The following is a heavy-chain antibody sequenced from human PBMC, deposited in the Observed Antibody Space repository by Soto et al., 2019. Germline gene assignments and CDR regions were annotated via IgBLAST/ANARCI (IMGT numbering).Heavy chain of an antibody. V-gene: IGHV1-24*01. CDR3: ATVKSPYYDFWSGPKGGYYYYMDV. Sequence: ASVKVSCKVSGYTLTELSMHWVRQAPGKGREWMGGFDPEDGETIYAQKFQGRVTMTEDTSTDTAYMELRSLRSEDTAVYYCATVKSPYYDFWSGPKGGYYYYMDVWGKGTTGTDS. CDR2: FDPEDGET. J-gene: IGHJ6*03. CDR1: GYTLTELS. D-gene: IGHD3-3*01.